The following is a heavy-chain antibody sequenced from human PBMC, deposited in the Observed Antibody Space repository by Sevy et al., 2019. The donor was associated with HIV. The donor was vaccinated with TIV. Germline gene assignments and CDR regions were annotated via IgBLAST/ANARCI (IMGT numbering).Heavy chain of an antibody. J-gene: IGHJ5*02. CDR3: AREDYYDSSGPYWFDP. Sequence: GGSLRLSCAASGFTFSRYAMHRVRQAPRKGLEWVALIWYDRSKKYYVDSVKGRFTISRDNSKNTLYLQMNSLRVEDTALYYCAREDYYDSSGPYWFDPWGQGTLVTVSS. D-gene: IGHD3-22*01. V-gene: IGHV3-33*01. CDR1: GFTFSRYA. CDR2: IWYDRSKK.